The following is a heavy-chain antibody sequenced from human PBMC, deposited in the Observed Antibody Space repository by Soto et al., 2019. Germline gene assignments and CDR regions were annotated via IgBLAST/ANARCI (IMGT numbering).Heavy chain of an antibody. D-gene: IGHD3-3*01. CDR3: ARGRAYYDFWSGYYMGYFDY. Sequence: SETLSLTCTVSGGSISSGDYYWSWIRQPPGKGLEWVGYIYYSGSTYYNPSLKSRVTISVDTSKNQFSLKLSSVTAADTAVYYCARGRAYYDFWSGYYMGYFDYWGQGTLVTVSS. J-gene: IGHJ4*02. CDR1: GGSISSGDYY. V-gene: IGHV4-30-4*01. CDR2: IYYSGST.